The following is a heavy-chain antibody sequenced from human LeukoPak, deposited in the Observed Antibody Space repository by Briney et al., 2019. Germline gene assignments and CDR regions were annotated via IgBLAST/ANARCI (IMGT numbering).Heavy chain of an antibody. J-gene: IGHJ4*02. D-gene: IGHD6-6*01. V-gene: IGHV4-30-2*01. CDR3: ARTDRYSSSEDY. Sequence: SETLSLTCAVSGGSISSGGYSWSWIRQPPGKGLEWIGYIYHSGSTYYNPSLKSRVTISVDTSKNQFSLKLSSVTAADTAVYYCARTDRYSSSEDYWGQGTLVTVSS. CDR1: GGSISSGGYS. CDR2: IYHSGST.